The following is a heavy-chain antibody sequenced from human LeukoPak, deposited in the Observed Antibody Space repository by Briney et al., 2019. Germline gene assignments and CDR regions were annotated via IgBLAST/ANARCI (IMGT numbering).Heavy chain of an antibody. J-gene: IGHJ1*01. V-gene: IGHV3-30-3*01. CDR3: ARDSPRAVADNPEYFQH. CDR2: ISYDGSNK. Sequence: PGGSLRLSCAASGFTFSSYAMHWVRQAPGKGLEWVAVISYDGSNKYYTDSVKGRFTISRDNSKNTLYLHMNSLRAEDTAVYYCARDSPRAVADNPEYFQHWGQGTLVTVSS. D-gene: IGHD6-19*01. CDR1: GFTFSSYA.